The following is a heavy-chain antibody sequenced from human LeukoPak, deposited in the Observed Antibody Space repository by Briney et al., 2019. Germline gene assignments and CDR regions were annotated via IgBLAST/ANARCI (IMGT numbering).Heavy chain of an antibody. CDR2: ISSSSSYI. Sequence: PSGTLSLTCAVSGGSISSSNWWSWVRQPPGKGLEWVSSISSSSSYIYYADSVEGRFTISRDNAKNSLYLQMNSLRAEDTAVYYCARAGTYGDYGYWYFDLWGRGTLVTVSS. D-gene: IGHD4-17*01. CDR3: ARAGTYGDYGYWYFDL. CDR1: GGSISSSN. V-gene: IGHV3-21*01. J-gene: IGHJ2*01.